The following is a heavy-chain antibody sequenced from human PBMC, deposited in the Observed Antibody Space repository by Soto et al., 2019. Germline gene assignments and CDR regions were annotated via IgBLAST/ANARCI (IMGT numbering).Heavy chain of an antibody. D-gene: IGHD4-17*01. CDR1: GFTFSGSA. CDR2: IRSKANSYAT. CDR3: TRLSVTDNYYYYGMDV. J-gene: IGHJ6*02. V-gene: IGHV3-73*01. Sequence: GGSLRLSCAASGFTFSGSAMHWVRRASGKGLEWVGRIRSKANSYATAYAASVKGRFTISRDDSKNTAYLQMNSLKTEDTAVYYCTRLSVTDNYYYYGMDVWGQGTTVTVSS.